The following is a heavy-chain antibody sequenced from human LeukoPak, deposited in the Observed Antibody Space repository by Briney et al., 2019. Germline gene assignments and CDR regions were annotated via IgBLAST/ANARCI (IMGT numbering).Heavy chain of an antibody. CDR1: GFTFGDYA. V-gene: IGHV3-49*04. J-gene: IGHJ4*02. CDR2: IRSKAYGGTT. D-gene: IGHD3-22*01. CDR3: TRDIYYYDSSIPGY. Sequence: GGSLRLSCTASGFTFGDYAMSWVRQAPGKGLEWVGFIRSKAYGGTTEYAASVKGRFTISRDDSKSIAYLQMNSLRTEDTAVYYCTRDIYYYDSSIPGYWGQGTLVTVSS.